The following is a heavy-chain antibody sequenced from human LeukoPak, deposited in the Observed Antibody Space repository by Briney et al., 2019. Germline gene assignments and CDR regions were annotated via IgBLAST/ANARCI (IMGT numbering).Heavy chain of an antibody. V-gene: IGHV4-34*01. Sequence: SETLSLTCAVYGGSFSGYYWSWIRQPPGKGLEWIGEINHSGSTNYSPSLKSRVTISVDTSKNQFSLKLSSVTAADTAVYYCARAYYYGSGRIDYWGQGTLVTVSS. CDR3: ARAYYYGSGRIDY. CDR2: INHSGST. J-gene: IGHJ4*02. D-gene: IGHD3-10*01. CDR1: GGSFSGYY.